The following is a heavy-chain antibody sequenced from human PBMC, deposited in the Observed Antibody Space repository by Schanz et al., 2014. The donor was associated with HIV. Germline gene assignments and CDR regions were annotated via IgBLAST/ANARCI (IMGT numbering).Heavy chain of an antibody. J-gene: IGHJ6*02. CDR1: GFTFITYG. CDR2: ISYDGSNK. Sequence: QVQLVESGGGVVQPGRSLRLSCAASGFTFITYGMHWVRQAPGKGLEWVAGISYDGSNKYYADSVKGRFTISRDSFNNTLYLHMSSLRAEDTAVYFCAKDSRLEWLNPYNYYGMDVWGQGTTVTVS. V-gene: IGHV3-30*18. D-gene: IGHD3-3*01. CDR3: AKDSRLEWLNPYNYYGMDV.